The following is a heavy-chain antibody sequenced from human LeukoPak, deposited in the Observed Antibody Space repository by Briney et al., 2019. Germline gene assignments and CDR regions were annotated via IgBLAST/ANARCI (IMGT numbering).Heavy chain of an antibody. V-gene: IGHV3-48*04. CDR2: LSSSASTI. D-gene: IGHD1-14*01. J-gene: IGHJ4*02. CDR3: ASQTTVPYFDY. Sequence: GRSLRLSCAASGFTFSLYGIHWVRQAPGKGLEWVSYLSSSASTISYADSVKGRFTISRDNAKNSLYLQMNSLRAEDTAVYYCASQTTVPYFDYWGQGTLVTVSS. CDR1: GFTFSLYG.